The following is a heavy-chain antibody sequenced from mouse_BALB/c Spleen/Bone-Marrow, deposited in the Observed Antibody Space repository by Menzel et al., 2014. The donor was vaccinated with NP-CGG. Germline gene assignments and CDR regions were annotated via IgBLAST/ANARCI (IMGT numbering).Heavy chain of an antibody. D-gene: IGHD1-1*01. CDR1: GYSITSGYG. CDR3: AREARTTVRFAY. Sequence: EVKLMESGPDLVKPSQSLSLTCTVTGYSITSGYGWHWIRQFPGNKLEWMGYIHYSGSTNYNPSLKSRISITRDTSKNQFFLQLNSVTTGDTATYYCAREARTTVRFAYWGQGTLVTVSA. V-gene: IGHV3-1*02. J-gene: IGHJ3*01. CDR2: IHYSGST.